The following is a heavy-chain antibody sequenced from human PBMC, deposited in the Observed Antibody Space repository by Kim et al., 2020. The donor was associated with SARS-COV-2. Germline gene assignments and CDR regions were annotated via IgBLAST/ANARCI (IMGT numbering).Heavy chain of an antibody. D-gene: IGHD3-10*01. CDR3: ARGDLIPITMVRGVISTFVSRPDY. Sequence: ASVKVSCKASGYTFTSYGISWVRQAPGQGLEWMGWISAYNGNTNYAQKLQGRVTMTTDTSTSTAYMELRSLRSDDTAVYYCARGDLIPITMVRGVISTFVSRPDYWGQGTLVTVSS. V-gene: IGHV1-18*01. J-gene: IGHJ4*02. CDR1: GYTFTSYG. CDR2: ISAYNGNT.